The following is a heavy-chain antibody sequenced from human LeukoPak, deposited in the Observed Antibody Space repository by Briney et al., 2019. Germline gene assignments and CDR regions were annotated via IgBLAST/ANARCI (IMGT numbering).Heavy chain of an antibody. CDR1: GGSISSHY. J-gene: IGHJ6*03. CDR2: ISNSGST. V-gene: IGHV4-59*11. Sequence: SETLTLTCTVSGGSISSHYWTWIRQSPVKGLEWIGDISNSGSTSYYPSLKSRVTISIDTSKNQFSLKLSSVTAADTAVYYCGRDALVGYFSYYYMDVWGKGTTVTVSS. CDR3: GRDALVGYFSYYYMDV. D-gene: IGHD2-15*01.